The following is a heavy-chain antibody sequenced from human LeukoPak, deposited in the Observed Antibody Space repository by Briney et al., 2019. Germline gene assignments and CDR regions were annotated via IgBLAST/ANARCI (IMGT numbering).Heavy chain of an antibody. V-gene: IGHV4-61*05. J-gene: IGHJ5*02. CDR3: ARSRLLWFGETPEEGFDP. CDR2: IYYSGST. Sequence: SETLSLTCTVSGGSISSSSYYWGWIRQPPGKGLEWIGYIYYSGSTNYNPSLKSRVTISVDTSKNQFSLKLSSVTAADTAVYYCARSRLLWFGETPEEGFDPWGQGTLVTVSS. CDR1: GGSISSSSYY. D-gene: IGHD3-10*01.